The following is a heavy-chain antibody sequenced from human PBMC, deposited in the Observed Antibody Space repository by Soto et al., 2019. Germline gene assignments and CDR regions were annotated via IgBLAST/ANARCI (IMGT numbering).Heavy chain of an antibody. V-gene: IGHV3-23*01. CDR2: LTPSGGET. J-gene: IGHJ3*02. Sequence: PGGSLRLSCVASGFTFSTYAMSWVRQAPGKGLEWVSALTPSGGETDYADSVKGRFTISRDNSMNALYLRMNSLRIEDTAVYYCAQPRGYGVFDAYDIWGQGTMVTVS. CDR3: AQPRGYGVFDAYDI. CDR1: GFTFSTYA. D-gene: IGHD4-17*01.